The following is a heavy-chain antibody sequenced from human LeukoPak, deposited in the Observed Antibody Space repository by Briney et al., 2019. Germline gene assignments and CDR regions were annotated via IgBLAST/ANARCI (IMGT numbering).Heavy chain of an antibody. Sequence: GRSLRLSCAASGFTFSSYAMLWVRQAPGKGLEWVAVISYDGSNKYYADSVKGRFTISRDNSKNTLYLQMNSLRAEDTAVYYCARELMSWLRNRYYYYGMDVWGKGTTVTVSS. CDR3: ARELMSWLRNRYYYYGMDV. CDR2: ISYDGSNK. CDR1: GFTFSSYA. D-gene: IGHD5-12*01. J-gene: IGHJ6*04. V-gene: IGHV3-30*04.